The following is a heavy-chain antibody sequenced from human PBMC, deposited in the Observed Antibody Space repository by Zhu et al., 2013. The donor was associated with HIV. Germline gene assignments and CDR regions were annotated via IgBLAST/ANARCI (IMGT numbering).Heavy chain of an antibody. V-gene: IGHV1-2*02. CDR2: INPNSGDT. CDR1: GYTFTDYY. D-gene: IGHD7-27*01. CDR3: ARNWGLDWYFDL. Sequence: QVQLVQSGAEVKKPGASVKVSCKASGYTFTDYYMHWVRQAPGQGLEWMAWINPNSGDTNYSQKFQGRVTMTRDTSINTAYMELNRLRSDDTAVYYCARNWGLDWYFDLWGRGTLVTVSS. J-gene: IGHJ2*01.